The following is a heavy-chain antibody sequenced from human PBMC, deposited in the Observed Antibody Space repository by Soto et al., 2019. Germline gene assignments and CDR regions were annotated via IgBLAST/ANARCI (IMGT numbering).Heavy chain of an antibody. CDR3: ARDVAGTEGPSD. D-gene: IGHD6-19*01. Sequence: LSLTCTVSGGSISSGGYYWSWIRQHPGKGLEWIGYIYYSGSTYYNPSLKSRVTISVDTSKNQFSLKLSSVTAADTAVYYCARDVAGTEGPSDWGQGTLVTVSS. J-gene: IGHJ4*02. V-gene: IGHV4-31*03. CDR1: GGSISSGGYY. CDR2: IYYSGST.